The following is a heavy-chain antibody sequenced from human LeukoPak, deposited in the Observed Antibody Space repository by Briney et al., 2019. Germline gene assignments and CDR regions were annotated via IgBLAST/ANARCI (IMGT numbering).Heavy chain of an antibody. CDR2: IIPIFGTA. V-gene: IGHV1-69*13. CDR3: ARRAQYCSGGSCYSRVSWFDP. Sequence: ASVKVSCKASGGTFSSYAISWVRQAPGQGLEWMGGIIPIFGTANYAQKFQGRVTITADESTSTAYMELSSLRSEDTAVYYCARRAQYCSGGSCYSRVSWFDPWGQGTLVTVSS. CDR1: GGTFSSYA. D-gene: IGHD2-15*01. J-gene: IGHJ5*02.